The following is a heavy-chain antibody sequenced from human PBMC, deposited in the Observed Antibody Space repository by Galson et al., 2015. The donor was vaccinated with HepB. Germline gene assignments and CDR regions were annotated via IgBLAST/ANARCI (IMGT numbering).Heavy chain of an antibody. Sequence: SLRLSCAASGFTFSNAWMSWVRQAPGKGLEWVGRIKSKTDGGTTDYAAPVKGRFTISRDDSKNTLYLQMNSLKTEDTAVYYCTSSPYGRTFDYWGQGTLVTVSS. D-gene: IGHD2-8*01. CDR1: GFTFSNAW. V-gene: IGHV3-15*01. CDR3: TSSPYGRTFDY. CDR2: IKSKTDGGTT. J-gene: IGHJ4*02.